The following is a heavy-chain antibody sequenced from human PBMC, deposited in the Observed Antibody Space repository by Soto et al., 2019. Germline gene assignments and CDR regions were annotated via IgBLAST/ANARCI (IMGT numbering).Heavy chain of an antibody. J-gene: IGHJ2*01. D-gene: IGHD6-13*01. CDR2: ISSSSSYI. CDR3: LFFQAEDGIRACSTVSAFLLNRSSDL. Sequence: GKVLEWVSSISSSSSYIYYADSVKGRFPISRDNAKKSLYLQMNSLRDEDTAVYYCLFFQAEDGIRACSTVSAFLLNRSSDL. V-gene: IGHV3-21*01.